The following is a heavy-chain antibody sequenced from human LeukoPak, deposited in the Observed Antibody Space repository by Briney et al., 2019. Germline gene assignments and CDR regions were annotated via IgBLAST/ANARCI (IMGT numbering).Heavy chain of an antibody. Sequence: SSVKVSRKASGGTFSRYAISWVRQAPGQGLEWTGGILPIIGTANYAQKFQGRVTITADESTSTAYMELSSLRSEDTAVYYCATSRIAVAGTGLDYWGQGTLVTVSS. J-gene: IGHJ4*02. V-gene: IGHV1-69*01. CDR2: ILPIIGTA. CDR3: ATSRIAVAGTGLDY. CDR1: GGTFSRYA. D-gene: IGHD6-19*01.